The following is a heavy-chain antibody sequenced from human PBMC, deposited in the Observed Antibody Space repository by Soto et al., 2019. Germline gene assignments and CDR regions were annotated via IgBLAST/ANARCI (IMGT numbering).Heavy chain of an antibody. V-gene: IGHV1-46*01. D-gene: IGHD1-26*01. CDR1: GFTFSRYY. J-gene: IGHJ5*02. CDR2: INPSGVST. Sequence: EASVKVSCKASGFTFSRYYMHRVRQAPGQGLEWMGLINPSGVSTNYAQKFQGRVTLTRDTSTSTVSMELSSLRSEDTAVYYCARDNSESNSWWFDPWGQGTLVTVSS. CDR3: ARDNSESNSWWFDP.